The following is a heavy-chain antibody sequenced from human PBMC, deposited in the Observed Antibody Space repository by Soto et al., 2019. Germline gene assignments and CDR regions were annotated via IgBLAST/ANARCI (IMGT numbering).Heavy chain of an antibody. V-gene: IGHV3-48*03. D-gene: IGHD1-1*01. CDR3: TRDHDNDF. CDR1: GFEFPSYE. Sequence: HGGSMRISSAASGFEFPSYEMNWVRQAAGKGLEWISYIDTRGRTISYADSVKGRFTISRDNAKNSVHLQMNSLRAEDTAIYYCTRDHDNDFWGQGTLVTVSS. J-gene: IGHJ4*02. CDR2: IDTRGRTI.